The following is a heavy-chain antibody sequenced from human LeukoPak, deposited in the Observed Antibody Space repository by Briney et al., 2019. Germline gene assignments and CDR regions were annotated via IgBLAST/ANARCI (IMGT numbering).Heavy chain of an antibody. CDR3: ARTLSYSSSWTYLDY. CDR2: INPNGGST. J-gene: IGHJ4*02. Sequence: ASVTVSFTASGYTFTSFYMHWVRQAPGQGREWMGLINPNGGSTSYAQKFQGRVTMSSDTSTNTVYMELSSLRSEDTAVYYCARTLSYSSSWTYLDYWGQGALVTVSS. V-gene: IGHV1-46*01. D-gene: IGHD6-13*01. CDR1: GYTFTSFY.